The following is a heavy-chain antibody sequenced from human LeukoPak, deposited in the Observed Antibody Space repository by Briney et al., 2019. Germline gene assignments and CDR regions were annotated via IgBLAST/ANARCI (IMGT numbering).Heavy chain of an antibody. V-gene: IGHV3-33*01. CDR3: ARDSAGRDAFDI. CDR1: GFTFSSYG. Sequence: GSLRLSCAASGFTFSSYGMHWVRQAPGKGLEWVAVIWYDGSNKYYADSVKGRFTISRDNSKNTLYLQMNSLRAEDTAVYYCARDSAGRDAFDIWGQGTMVTVSS. J-gene: IGHJ3*02. CDR2: IWYDGSNK. D-gene: IGHD1-1*01.